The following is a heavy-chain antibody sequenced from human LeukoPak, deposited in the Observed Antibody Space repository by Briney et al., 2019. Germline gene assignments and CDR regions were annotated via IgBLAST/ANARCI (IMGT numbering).Heavy chain of an antibody. Sequence: VASVKVSCKASGGTFSSYAISWVRQAPGQGLEWMGGIIPIFGTANYAQKFQGRVTITTDESTSTAYMELSSLRSEDTAVYYCARDYYDSSGYYPGKAFDIWGQGTMVTASS. CDR3: ARDYYDSSGYYPGKAFDI. D-gene: IGHD3-22*01. J-gene: IGHJ3*02. V-gene: IGHV1-69*05. CDR1: GGTFSSYA. CDR2: IIPIFGTA.